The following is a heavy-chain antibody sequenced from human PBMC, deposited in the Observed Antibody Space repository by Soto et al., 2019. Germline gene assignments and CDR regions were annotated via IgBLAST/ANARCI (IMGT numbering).Heavy chain of an antibody. CDR1: GLSIGTSGVG. J-gene: IGHJ4*02. CDR2: IFWNDDK. CDR3: ARRPESSTWYHFDQ. Sequence: SGPTLVNPTQTLTLTCTFSGLSIGTSGVGVGWIRQPPGKALEWLALIFWNDDKRYSPFMKSRVTINKDTSKNQVVLIMTNMDPVDTATYYCARRPESSTWYHFDQWGQGTLVTVSS. V-gene: IGHV2-5*01. D-gene: IGHD6-13*01.